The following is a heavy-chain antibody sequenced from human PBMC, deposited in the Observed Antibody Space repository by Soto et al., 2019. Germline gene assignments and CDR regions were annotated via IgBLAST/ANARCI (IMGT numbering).Heavy chain of an antibody. V-gene: IGHV3-74*01. Sequence: EVQLVESEGGLVQRGGSLRLSCAASGFTFNYYWMHWVRQAPGQGLVWVSHIHSDGSSTTYADSVKGRFTISRDNAKTTLYLQMNRLRAEDTAVYYCARGDKGGFDLWGQGTPVTVSS. CDR1: GFTFNYYW. D-gene: IGHD2-21*02. J-gene: IGHJ3*01. CDR2: IHSDGSST. CDR3: ARGDKGGFDL.